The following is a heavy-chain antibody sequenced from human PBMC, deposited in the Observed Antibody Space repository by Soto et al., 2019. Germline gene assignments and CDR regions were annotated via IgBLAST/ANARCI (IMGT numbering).Heavy chain of an antibody. J-gene: IGHJ4*02. D-gene: IGHD2-15*01. V-gene: IGHV3-74*01. CDR2: INSDGSSP. CDR3: ARPTSLGGNPFDY. Sequence: GSLRLSCAASVFTFSSNWMHWVRQAPGKGLVWVSRINSDGSSPVYADAVKGRFTISRDNAKNTLYLQMNSLRAEDTAVYYCARPTSLGGNPFDYWGQGTLVTVSS. CDR1: VFTFSSNW.